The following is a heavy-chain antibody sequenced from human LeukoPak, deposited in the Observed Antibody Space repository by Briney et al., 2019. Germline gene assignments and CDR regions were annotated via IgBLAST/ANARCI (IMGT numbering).Heavy chain of an antibody. V-gene: IGHV3-33*01. CDR3: ARDFYSSGRQIDY. J-gene: IGHJ4*02. D-gene: IGHD6-19*01. Sequence: GGSLRLSCAASGFTFSSYGMHWVRQAPGKGLEWVAVIWYDGRNKYYADSVKGRFTISRDNSKNTLYLQMNSLRAEGTAVYYCARDFYSSGRQIDYWGQGTLVTVSS. CDR2: IWYDGRNK. CDR1: GFTFSSYG.